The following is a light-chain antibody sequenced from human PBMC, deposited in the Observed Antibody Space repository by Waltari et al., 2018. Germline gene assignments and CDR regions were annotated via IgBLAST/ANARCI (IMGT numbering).Light chain of an antibody. CDR3: QSYDSSLSGVV. V-gene: IGLV1-40*01. CDR2: GNS. Sequence: QSVLTQPPSVSGAPGQRVTISCTGSSSNIGAGYDVHWYQQLPGTAPKLLIYGNSNRPSGVPDPFSGSKSGTSASLAITGLQAEGEADYYCQSYDSSLSGVVFGGGTKLTVL. CDR1: SSNIGAGYD. J-gene: IGLJ2*01.